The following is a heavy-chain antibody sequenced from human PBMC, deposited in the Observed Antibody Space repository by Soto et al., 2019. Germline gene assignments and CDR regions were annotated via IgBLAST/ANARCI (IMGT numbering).Heavy chain of an antibody. Sequence: PGGSLRLSCTVSGFTFSNAWMTWVRQAPGKGLEWVGRIKSKTDDGTTDYAAPVKGRFTISRDDSRNTLYLQMNSLKTEDTAVYYCTTDSSSWAYYYYYRMDVWGQGTTVTVSS. J-gene: IGHJ6*02. CDR1: GFTFSNAW. D-gene: IGHD2-2*01. CDR3: TTDSSSWAYYYYYRMDV. CDR2: IKSKTDDGTT. V-gene: IGHV3-15*01.